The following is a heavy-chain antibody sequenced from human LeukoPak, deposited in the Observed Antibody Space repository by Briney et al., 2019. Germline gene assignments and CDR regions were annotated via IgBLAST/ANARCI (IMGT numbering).Heavy chain of an antibody. Sequence: GGSLRLSCAASGFTFSNHWMSWVRQAPGKGLEWVANIKQDGSEKYYVDSVKGRFTISRDNAKNSLYLQMNSLRAEGTAVYYCARVGLGAGTIIDYWGQGTLLTVSS. J-gene: IGHJ4*02. CDR1: GFTFSNHW. V-gene: IGHV3-7*01. CDR2: IKQDGSEK. CDR3: ARVGLGAGTIIDY. D-gene: IGHD3-16*01.